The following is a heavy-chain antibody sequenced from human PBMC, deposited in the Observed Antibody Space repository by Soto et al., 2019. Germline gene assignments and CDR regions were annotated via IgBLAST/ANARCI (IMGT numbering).Heavy chain of an antibody. V-gene: IGHV4-30-2*01. Sequence: QLQLHESGSGLVKPSQTLSLTCAVSGGSISSGGYSWSWIRQPPGKGLEWIGYIYHSGSTYYNPSLKSRVTISVDRSKNQFSLKLSSVTAADTAVYYCASAGGLGAVAADYWGQGTLVTVSS. D-gene: IGHD6-19*01. CDR3: ASAGGLGAVAADY. CDR2: IYHSGST. CDR1: GGSISSGGYS. J-gene: IGHJ4*02.